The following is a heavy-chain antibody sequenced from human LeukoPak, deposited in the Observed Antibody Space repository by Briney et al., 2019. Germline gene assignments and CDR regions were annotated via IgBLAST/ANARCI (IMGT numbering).Heavy chain of an antibody. D-gene: IGHD6-19*01. J-gene: IGHJ4*02. CDR2: ISGSGGST. CDR3: ARYSSTTDWLFDY. V-gene: IGHV3-23*01. CDR1: GFTFSSYA. Sequence: GGSLRLSCAASGFTFSSYAMSWVRQAPGKGLEWVSAISGSGGSTYYADSMKGRFTISRDNSKNTLYLQMNSLRAEDTAVYYCARYSSTTDWLFDYWGQGTLVTVSS.